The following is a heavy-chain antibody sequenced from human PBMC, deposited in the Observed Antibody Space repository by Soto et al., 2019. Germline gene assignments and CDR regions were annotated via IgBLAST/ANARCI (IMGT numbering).Heavy chain of an antibody. V-gene: IGHV4-31*03. Sequence: QVQLQESGPGLVKPSQTLSLTCTVSGGSISSGGYYWSWIRQHPGKGLEWIGYIYYSGSTYYNPSLKSRVTISVDTSKNQCSLKLSSVTAADTAVYYCARVNIVVVPAAIEVGYYYYYYMDVWGKGTTVTVSS. CDR3: ARVNIVVVPAAIEVGYYYYYYMDV. CDR1: GGSISSGGYY. CDR2: IYYSGST. J-gene: IGHJ6*03. D-gene: IGHD2-2*02.